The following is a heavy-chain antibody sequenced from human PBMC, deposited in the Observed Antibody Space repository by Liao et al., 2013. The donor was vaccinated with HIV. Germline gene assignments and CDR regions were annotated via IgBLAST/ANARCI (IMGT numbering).Heavy chain of an antibody. Sequence: QVQLQESGPGLVKPSETLSLTCTVSGGSISSYYWSWIRQPPGKGLEWIGYIYYSGSTNYNPSLKSRVTISVDTSKNQFSLKLSSVTAADTAVYYCARTGTVTTGYYYMDVWGKGTTVTVSS. J-gene: IGHJ6*03. D-gene: IGHD4-11*01. CDR1: GGSISSYY. V-gene: IGHV4-59*01. CDR3: ARTGTVTTGYYYMDV. CDR2: IYYSGST.